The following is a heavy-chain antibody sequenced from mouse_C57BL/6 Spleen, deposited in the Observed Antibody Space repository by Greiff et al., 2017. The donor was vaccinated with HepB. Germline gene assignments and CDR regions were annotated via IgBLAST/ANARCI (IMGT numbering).Heavy chain of an antibody. Sequence: VQLQQSGPELVKPGASVKISCKASGYSFTGYYMNWVKQSPEKSLEWIGEINPSTGGTTYNQKFKAKATLTVDKSSSTAYMQLKSLTSEDSAVYYCAREGGYYDYDGGDFDYWGQGTTLTVSS. CDR3: AREGGYYDYDGGDFDY. J-gene: IGHJ2*01. CDR1: GYSFTGYY. CDR2: INPSTGGT. V-gene: IGHV1-42*01. D-gene: IGHD2-4*01.